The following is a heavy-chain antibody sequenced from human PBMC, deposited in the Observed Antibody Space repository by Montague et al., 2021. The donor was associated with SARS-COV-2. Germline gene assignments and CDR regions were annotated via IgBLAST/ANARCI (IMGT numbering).Heavy chain of an antibody. CDR3: AKGGTSYFYGMDV. CDR1: GFTVSRNY. J-gene: IGHJ6*02. Sequence: SLRLSCAASGFTVSRNYMGWVRQAPGKGLEWVSAIFGGGSTNYADSVKGRFTISRDISQNTLYLHMNSLRAEDMAVYYCAKGGTSYFYGMDVWGQGTTVAVSS. V-gene: IGHV3-66*01. CDR2: IFGGGST. D-gene: IGHD1-26*01.